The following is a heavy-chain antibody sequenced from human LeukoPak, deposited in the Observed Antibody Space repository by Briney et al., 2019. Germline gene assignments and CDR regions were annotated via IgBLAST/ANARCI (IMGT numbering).Heavy chain of an antibody. CDR2: ISAYNGNT. V-gene: IGHV1-18*01. J-gene: IGHJ3*02. Sequence: ASVKVSCKASGYTFTSYGISWVRQAPGQGLEWMGWISAYNGNTNYAQKLQGRVTMTTDTSTSTAYMELRSLRSDDTAVYYCARARLTDYVWGRRTFDIWGQGTMVTISS. D-gene: IGHD3-16*01. CDR1: GYTFTSYG. CDR3: ARARLTDYVWGRRTFDI.